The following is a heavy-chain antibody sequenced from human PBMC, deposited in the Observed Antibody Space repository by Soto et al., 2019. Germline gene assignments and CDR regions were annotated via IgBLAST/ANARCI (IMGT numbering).Heavy chain of an antibody. CDR3: ARGRLIKYSSSWSVGGMDV. D-gene: IGHD6-13*01. J-gene: IGHJ6*02. CDR1: GGSFSGYY. CDR2: INHSGST. V-gene: IGHV4-34*01. Sequence: SETLSLTCAVYGGSFSGYYWSWIRQPPGKGLEWIGEINHSGSTNYNPSLKSRVTISVDTSKNQFSLKLSSVTAADTAVYYCARGRLIKYSSSWSVGGMDVWGQGTTVTVSS.